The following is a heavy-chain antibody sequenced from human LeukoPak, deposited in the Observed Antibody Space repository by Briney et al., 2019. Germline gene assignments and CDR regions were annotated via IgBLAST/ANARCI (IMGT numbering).Heavy chain of an antibody. CDR3: ARRRYSSSWYRGDEAFDI. Sequence: GGSLRLSCAASGFTVSSNYMSWVRQAPGKGLEWVSVIYSGGSTYYADSVKGRFTISRDNSKNTLYLQMNSLRAEDTAVYYCARRRYSSSWYRGDEAFDIWGQGTMVTVSS. CDR2: IYSGGST. CDR1: GFTVSSNY. J-gene: IGHJ3*02. V-gene: IGHV3-66*04. D-gene: IGHD6-13*01.